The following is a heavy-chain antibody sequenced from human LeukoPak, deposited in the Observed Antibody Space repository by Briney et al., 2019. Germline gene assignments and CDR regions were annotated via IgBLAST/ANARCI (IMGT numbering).Heavy chain of an antibody. V-gene: IGHV4-59*01. J-gene: IGHJ4*02. Sequence: SETLSLTCTVSGGSISSYYWSWIRQPPVKGLEWIGYIYYSGSTNYNPSLKSRATISVDTSKNQFSLKLSSVTAADTAVYYCARTLVGAIVQYSFDYWGQGTLVTVSS. CDR3: ARTLVGAIVQYSFDY. CDR2: IYYSGST. CDR1: GGSISSYY. D-gene: IGHD1-26*01.